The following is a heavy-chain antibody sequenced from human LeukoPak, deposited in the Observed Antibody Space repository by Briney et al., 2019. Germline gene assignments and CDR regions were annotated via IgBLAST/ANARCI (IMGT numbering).Heavy chain of an antibody. CDR1: GYTFTSYG. CDR3: ARGGPRYCSSTSCMHPLDY. CDR2: ISAYNGNT. Sequence: ASVKVSCKASGYTFTSYGISWVRQAPGQGPEWMGWISAYNGNTNYAQKLQGRVTMTTDTSTSTAYMELRSLRSDDTAVYYCARGGPRYCSSTSCMHPLDYWGQGTLVTVSS. J-gene: IGHJ4*02. D-gene: IGHD2-2*01. V-gene: IGHV1-18*01.